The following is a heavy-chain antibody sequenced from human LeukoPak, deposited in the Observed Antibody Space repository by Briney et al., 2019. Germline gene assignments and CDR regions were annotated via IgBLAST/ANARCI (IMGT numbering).Heavy chain of an antibody. CDR1: GFTFSSYS. Sequence: GGSLRLSCAASGFTFSSYSMNWVRQAPGKGLEWVSYISSSSSTIYYADSVKGRFTISRDNAKNSLYLQMNSLRAEDTAVYYCARAEDSSGYYYSWGQGTLVTASS. J-gene: IGHJ4*02. V-gene: IGHV3-48*01. CDR2: ISSSSSTI. D-gene: IGHD3-22*01. CDR3: ARAEDSSGYYYS.